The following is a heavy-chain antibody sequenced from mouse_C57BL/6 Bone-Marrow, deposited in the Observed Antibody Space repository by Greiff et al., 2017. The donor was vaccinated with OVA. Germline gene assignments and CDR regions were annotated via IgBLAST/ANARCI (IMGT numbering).Heavy chain of an antibody. CDR3: ARKHRNYYGNYSDY. CDR2: IDPSDSYT. Sequence: QVQLQQPGAELVMPGASVKLSCKASGYTFTSYWMHWVQQRPGQGLEWIGEIDPSDSYTNYNQKFKGKSTLTVDKSSSTAYMQLSSQTSEDTAVYNSARKHRNYYGNYSDYWGQGTTLTVSA. D-gene: IGHD2-1*01. CDR1: GYTFTSYW. V-gene: IGHV1-69*01. J-gene: IGHJ2*01.